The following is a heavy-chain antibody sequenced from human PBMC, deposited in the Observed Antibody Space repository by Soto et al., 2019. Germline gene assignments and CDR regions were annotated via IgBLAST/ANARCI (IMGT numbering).Heavy chain of an antibody. CDR1: GGTFSSYA. CDR2: IIPIFGTA. Sequence: QVQLVQSGAEVKKPGSSVKVSCKASGGTFSSYAISWVRQAPGQGPEWMGGIIPIFGTANYAQKFQGRVTITADESTSTAYMELSSLRSEDTAVYYCARESPNCSRTSCYDYWGQGTLVTVSS. J-gene: IGHJ4*02. V-gene: IGHV1-69*01. CDR3: ARESPNCSRTSCYDY. D-gene: IGHD2-2*01.